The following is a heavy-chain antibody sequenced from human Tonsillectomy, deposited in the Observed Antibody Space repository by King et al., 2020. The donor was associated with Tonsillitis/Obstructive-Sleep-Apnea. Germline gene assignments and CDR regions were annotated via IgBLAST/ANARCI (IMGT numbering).Heavy chain of an antibody. Sequence: VQLVESGGGVVQPGRSLRLSCAASGFTFSDYAIHWVRQAPGKGLEWVTVIWYDGTNKYYSDSVKGRFTISRDNSKNTLYLQMNSLRTEDTAVYYCARDQALGYCSSTSFSQIDYWGQGTLVTVSS. V-gene: IGHV3-33*01. CDR1: GFTFSDYA. J-gene: IGHJ4*02. CDR2: IWYDGTNK. CDR3: ARDQALGYCSSTSFSQIDY. D-gene: IGHD2-2*01.